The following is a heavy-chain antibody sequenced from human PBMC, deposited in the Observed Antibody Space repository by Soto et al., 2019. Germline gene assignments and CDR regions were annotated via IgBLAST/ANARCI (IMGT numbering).Heavy chain of an antibody. V-gene: IGHV2-26*01. CDR3: ARILSPGIAVAGTYYYYYYMDV. D-gene: IGHD6-19*01. CDR2: IFSNDEK. Sequence: QVTLKESGPVLVKPTETLTLTCTVSGFSLSNARMGVSWIRQPPGKALEWLAHIFSNDEKSYSTSLKSRLTISKDTSKSQVVLTMTNMDPVDTATYYCARILSPGIAVAGTYYYYYYMDVWGKGTTVTVSS. J-gene: IGHJ6*03. CDR1: GFSLSNARMG.